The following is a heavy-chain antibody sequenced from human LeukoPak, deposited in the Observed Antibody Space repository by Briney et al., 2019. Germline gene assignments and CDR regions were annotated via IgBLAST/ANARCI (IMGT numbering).Heavy chain of an antibody. Sequence: ASVKVSRKASGYTFTSYGICWVRQAPGQGLEWMGWISTYNGKTNYAQKIQGRVTMTTDTSTSTAYMELRSLRSDDTAVYYCARDLPYSSSWESIDYWGQGTLVTVSS. CDR2: ISTYNGKT. CDR1: GYTFTSYG. D-gene: IGHD6-13*01. V-gene: IGHV1-18*01. J-gene: IGHJ4*02. CDR3: ARDLPYSSSWESIDY.